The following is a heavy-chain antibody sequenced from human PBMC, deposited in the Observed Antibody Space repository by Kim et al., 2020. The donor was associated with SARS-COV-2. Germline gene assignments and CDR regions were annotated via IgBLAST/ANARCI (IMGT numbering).Heavy chain of an antibody. CDR2: INTNTGNP. CDR3: ARANWNDDLDY. CDR1: GYTFTSYA. Sequence: ASVKVSCKASGYTFTSYAMNWVRQAPGQGLEWMGWINTNTGNPTYAQGFTGRFVFSLDTSVSTGYLQISNLKSEDTAVYYCARANWNDDLDYWGQGTLVTVSS. D-gene: IGHD1-20*01. J-gene: IGHJ4*02. V-gene: IGHV7-4-1*02.